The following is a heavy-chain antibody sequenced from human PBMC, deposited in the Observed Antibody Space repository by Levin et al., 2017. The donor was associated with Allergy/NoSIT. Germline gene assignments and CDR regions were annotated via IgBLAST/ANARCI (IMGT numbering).Heavy chain of an antibody. CDR3: ARNSYGDYWYFDL. CDR2: IYYSGST. D-gene: IGHD4-17*01. V-gene: IGHV4-28*01. Sequence: SETLSLTCAVSGYSISSSNWWGWIRQPPGKGLEWIGYIYYSGSTYYNPSLKSRVTMSVDTSKNQFSLKLSSVTAVDTAVYYCARNSYGDYWYFDLWGRGTLVTVSS. CDR1: GYSISSSNW. J-gene: IGHJ2*01.